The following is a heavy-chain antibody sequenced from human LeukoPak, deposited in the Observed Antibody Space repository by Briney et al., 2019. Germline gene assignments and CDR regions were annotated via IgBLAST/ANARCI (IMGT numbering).Heavy chain of an antibody. CDR1: GFTFRTIG. Sequence: GSLRLSCVGSGFTFRTIGMHWVRQAPSKGLEWVAFIQNDGNKKDYADSVRGRFIISRDDSKNTVFLQMDSLRAEDTAVYHCARDIWDRDYCYFDHWGQGTLVTVFS. J-gene: IGHJ4*02. CDR2: IQNDGNKK. D-gene: IGHD3-3*01. CDR3: ARDIWDRDYCYFDH. V-gene: IGHV3-30*02.